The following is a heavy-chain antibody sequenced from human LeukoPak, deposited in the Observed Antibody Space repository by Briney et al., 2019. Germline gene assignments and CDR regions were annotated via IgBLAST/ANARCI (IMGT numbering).Heavy chain of an antibody. J-gene: IGHJ4*02. V-gene: IGHV1-2*02. Sequence: ASVKVSCKASGYTFTGYFMHWVRQAPGQGLERMGWINPNSGGTNYAQKFQGRVTMTRDTSISTAYMELSRLRSDDTAVYYCFFSGYDSRGADYWGQGTLVTVSS. CDR2: INPNSGGT. D-gene: IGHD5-12*01. CDR1: GYTFTGYF. CDR3: FFSGYDSRGADY.